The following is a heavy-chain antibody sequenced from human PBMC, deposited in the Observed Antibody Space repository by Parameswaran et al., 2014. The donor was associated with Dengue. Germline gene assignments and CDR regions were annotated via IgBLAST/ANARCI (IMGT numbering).Heavy chain of an antibody. V-gene: IGHV3-7*05. Sequence: VRQMPGKGLEWVANIKQDGSEKYYVDSVKGRFTISRDNSKNTLYLQMNSLRAEDTAVYYCAKPFGGYDILTGFHPYFDYWGQGTLVTVSS. D-gene: IGHD3-9*01. J-gene: IGHJ4*02. CDR3: AKPFGGYDILTGFHPYFDY. CDR2: IKQDGSEK.